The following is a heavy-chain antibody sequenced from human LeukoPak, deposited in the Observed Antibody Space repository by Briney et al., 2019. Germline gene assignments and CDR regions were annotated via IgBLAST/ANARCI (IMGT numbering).Heavy chain of an antibody. CDR3: ARCSTVAYYFDY. V-gene: IGHV1-69*01. CDR1: GGTFNSYA. J-gene: IGHJ4*02. D-gene: IGHD2-2*01. Sequence: SVTVSFKASGGTFNSYAISWVRQAPGQGLEWMGGIIPIFGTANYAQKFQGRVTITADESTSTAYMELSSLRSEDTAVYYCARCSTVAYYFDYWGQGTLVTVSS. CDR2: IIPIFGTA.